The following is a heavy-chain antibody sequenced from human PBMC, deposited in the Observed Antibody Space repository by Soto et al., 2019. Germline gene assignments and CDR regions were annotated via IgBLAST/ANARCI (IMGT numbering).Heavy chain of an antibody. CDR2: INYSGNT. CDR3: ARTSNRDV. J-gene: IGHJ6*01. D-gene: IGHD3-3*02. V-gene: IGHV4-34*01. CDR1: GESLSGYY. Sequence: QVQLQQWGAGLLKPSETLSLTCAVYGESLSGYYGNWSRQAPGKGLEWIGEINYSGNTNYNPSLKRPCTISIDTSKNQFSVNMSSVTDADTAVYYCARTSNRDVWGQGTTVIVSS.